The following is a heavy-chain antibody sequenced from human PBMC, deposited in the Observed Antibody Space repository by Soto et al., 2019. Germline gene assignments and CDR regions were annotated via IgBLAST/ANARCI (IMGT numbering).Heavy chain of an antibody. D-gene: IGHD3-9*01. J-gene: IGHJ4*02. V-gene: IGHV4-59*01. CDR2: IYYSGST. CDR1: GGSISSYY. Sequence: SETLYRTCTVSGGSISSYYWSWIRQPPGKGLEWIGYIYYSGSTNYNPSLKSRVTISVDTSKKQFSLKLSSVTAADTAVYYCARGGTALAVIKLDYWGQGTLVSVSS. CDR3: ARGGTALAVIKLDY.